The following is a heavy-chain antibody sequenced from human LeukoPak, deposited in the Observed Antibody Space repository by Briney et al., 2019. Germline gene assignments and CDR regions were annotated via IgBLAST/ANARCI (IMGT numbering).Heavy chain of an antibody. CDR2: ISYDGSNK. Sequence: GGSLRLSCAASGFTFSSYAMHWVRQAPGKGLGWVAVISYDGSNKYYADSVKGRFTISRDNSKNTLYLQMNSLRAEDTAVYYCARAEGSGSYYKGDYFDYWGQGTLVTVSS. CDR1: GFTFSSYA. V-gene: IGHV3-30*01. J-gene: IGHJ4*02. CDR3: ARAEGSGSYYKGDYFDY. D-gene: IGHD3-10*01.